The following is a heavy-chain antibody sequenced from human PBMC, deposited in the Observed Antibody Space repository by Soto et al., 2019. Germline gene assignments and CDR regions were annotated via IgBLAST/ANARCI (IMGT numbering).Heavy chain of an antibody. Sequence: SETLSLSCTVSGGSISSSSYYWGWIRQPPWKGLEWIGTIYYSGSTYYNPSLKSRVTISVDTSKNQFSLKLSSVTAADTAVYYCSRRGSGSYSDFWGQGTLVTGSS. CDR1: GGSISSSSYY. V-gene: IGHV4-39*01. D-gene: IGHD3-10*01. CDR2: IYYSGST. J-gene: IGHJ4*02. CDR3: SRRGSGSYSDF.